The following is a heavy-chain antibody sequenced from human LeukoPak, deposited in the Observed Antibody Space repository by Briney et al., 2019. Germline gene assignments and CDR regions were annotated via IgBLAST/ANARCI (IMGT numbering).Heavy chain of an antibody. CDR2: MNPNSGNT. CDR3: ARGPPKDYGSGSSWFDP. J-gene: IGHJ5*02. V-gene: IGHV1-8*01. CDR1: GYTFSSFD. D-gene: IGHD3-10*01. Sequence: ASVKVSCKASGYTFSSFDINWVRQATGQGPEWMGWMNPNSGNTGYAQKFQGRVTTTRNTSISTAYMELSSLRSEDTAVYYCARGPPKDYGSGSSWFDPWGQGTLVTVSS.